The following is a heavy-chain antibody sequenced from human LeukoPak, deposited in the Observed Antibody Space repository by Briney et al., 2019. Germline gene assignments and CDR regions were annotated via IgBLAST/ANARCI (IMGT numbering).Heavy chain of an antibody. CDR1: GFTFSSYA. J-gene: IGHJ4*02. Sequence: GGSLRLSCAASGFTFSSYAMHWVRQAPGKGLEWVAVISHDGSNKYYADSVKGRFTISRDNSKNTLYLQMNSLRAEDTAVYYCARDLGPVATAGTEFDYWGQGTLVTVSS. CDR2: ISHDGSNK. V-gene: IGHV3-30*04. CDR3: ARDLGPVATAGTEFDY. D-gene: IGHD6-13*01.